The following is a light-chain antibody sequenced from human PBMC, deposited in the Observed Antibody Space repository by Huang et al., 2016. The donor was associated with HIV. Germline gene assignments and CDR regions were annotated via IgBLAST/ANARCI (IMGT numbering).Light chain of an antibody. Sequence: DILLTQSPDSLAVSLGERATLTCRSSRSLLFASTSKNFLAWYQQKPGQSPKLLMYMASVRESGVPERFTGSGSWTEFTLTIASLQAEDVAVYYCQQFYNMPYTFGRGTRLEI. CDR1: RSLLFASTSKNF. J-gene: IGKJ2*01. CDR2: MAS. V-gene: IGKV4-1*01. CDR3: QQFYNMPYT.